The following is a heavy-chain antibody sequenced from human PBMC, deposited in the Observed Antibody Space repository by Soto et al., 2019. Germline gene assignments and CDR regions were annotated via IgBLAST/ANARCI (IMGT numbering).Heavy chain of an antibody. CDR2: INHRGST. D-gene: IGHD5-12*01. CDR3: ARTDIVTTNWFDP. V-gene: IGHV4-34*02. CDR1: GESFIGYY. Sequence: QVHLQQWGTGLLRPSETLSLTCAVYGESFIGYYWTWIRQPPGKGLEWIGEINHRGSTNYNPSLKSRVTMSIDTSKNQFSLKLSSVTAADTSVYYCARTDIVTTNWFDPWGKGTLVTVSA. J-gene: IGHJ5*02.